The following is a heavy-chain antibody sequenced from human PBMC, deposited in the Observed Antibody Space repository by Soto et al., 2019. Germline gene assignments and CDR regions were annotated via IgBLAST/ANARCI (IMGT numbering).Heavy chain of an antibody. Sequence: EVQLVESGGGLVQPGGSLRLSCAASGFNVSSNYMSWVRQAPGKGLEWVSVIYSGGSTYYADSVKGRFTISRDNSKNTRSRQMNSLRAEDTAVYYCARDRVATRQEYYYYYMDVWGKGTTVTVSS. CDR1: GFNVSSNY. V-gene: IGHV3-66*01. CDR3: ARDRVATRQEYYYYYMDV. J-gene: IGHJ6*03. D-gene: IGHD5-12*01. CDR2: IYSGGST.